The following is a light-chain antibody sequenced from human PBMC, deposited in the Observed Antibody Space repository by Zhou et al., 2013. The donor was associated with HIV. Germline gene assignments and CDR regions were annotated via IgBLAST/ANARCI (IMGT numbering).Light chain of an antibody. J-gene: IGKJ1*01. CDR1: QSIGTS. CDR3: QQAKDFPWT. Sequence: DIQMTQSPSTLSASVGDRVTITCRASQSIGTSLAWYQQKSGKAPKLLIYKASSLESGVPSRFSGSGSGTDFTLTITSLQPEDFATYYCQQAKDFPWTFGQGTKVE. CDR2: KAS. V-gene: IGKV1-5*03.